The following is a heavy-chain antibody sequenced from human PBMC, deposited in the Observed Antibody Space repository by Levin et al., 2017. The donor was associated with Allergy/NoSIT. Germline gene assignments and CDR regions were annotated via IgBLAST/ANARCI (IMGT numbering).Heavy chain of an antibody. Sequence: GGSLRLSCSASGFTFSSYAMHWVRQAPGKGLEYVSAISSNGGSTYYADSVKGRFTISRDNSKNTLYLQMSSLRAEDTAVYYCVKDRGDIVLWFGEYDYWGQGTLVTVSS. V-gene: IGHV3-64D*06. J-gene: IGHJ4*02. D-gene: IGHD3-10*01. CDR1: GFTFSSYA. CDR3: VKDRGDIVLWFGEYDY. CDR2: ISSNGGST.